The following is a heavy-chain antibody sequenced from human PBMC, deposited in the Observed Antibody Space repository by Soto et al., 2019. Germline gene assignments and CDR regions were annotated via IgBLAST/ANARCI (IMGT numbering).Heavy chain of an antibody. CDR1: GFTFSSYG. CDR3: ARGHTVTSLDY. D-gene: IGHD4-17*01. J-gene: IGHJ4*02. Sequence: ESGGGVVQPGRSLRLSCAASGFTFSSYGMHWVRHAPGKGLEWVAVIWYDGSNKYYADSVKGRFTISRDNSKNTLYLQMNSLRAEDTAVYYCARGHTVTSLDYWGQGTLVTVSS. CDR2: IWYDGSNK. V-gene: IGHV3-33*01.